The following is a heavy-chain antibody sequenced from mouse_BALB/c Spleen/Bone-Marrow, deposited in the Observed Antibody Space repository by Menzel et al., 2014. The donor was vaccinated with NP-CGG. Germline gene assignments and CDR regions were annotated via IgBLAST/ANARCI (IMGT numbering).Heavy chain of an antibody. D-gene: IGHD2-12*01. CDR2: INPSNGGT. J-gene: IGHJ4*01. CDR1: GYTFSSDY. CDR3: TRSRRAMDY. Sequence: GAELVKPGASVKLSCKAPGYTFSSDYMYWVKQRPGQGLEWIGEINPSNGGTNFNEKFKSKATLTVDKSSSTAYMQLSSLTSEDSAVYYCTRSRRAMDYWGQGTSVTVSS. V-gene: IGHV1S81*02.